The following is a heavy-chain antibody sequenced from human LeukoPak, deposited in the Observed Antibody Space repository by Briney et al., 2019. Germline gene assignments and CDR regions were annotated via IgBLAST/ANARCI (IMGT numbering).Heavy chain of an antibody. CDR1: GGSISSSSYY. CDR2: TYYSGST. J-gene: IGHJ6*03. V-gene: IGHV4-39*07. CDR3: ARDENGYYYMDV. D-gene: IGHD1-1*01. Sequence: SETLSLTCTVSGGSISSSSYYWGWIRQPPGKGLEWIGSTYYSGSTYYNPSLKSRVTISVDTSKNQFSLNLSSVTAADTAVYYCARDENGYYYMDVWGKGTTVTVSS.